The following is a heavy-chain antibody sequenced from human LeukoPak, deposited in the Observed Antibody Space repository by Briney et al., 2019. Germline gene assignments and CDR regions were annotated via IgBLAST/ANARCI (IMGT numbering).Heavy chain of an antibody. Sequence: GRSPRLSCAASGFTFSSYAVDWVRQAPGKGLEWVAVISYDGSNKFYADSVKGRFAISRDNSRNTLYLQMNSLSAEDTAVYYCATGITTTTFSYFDYWGQGALVTVSS. J-gene: IGHJ4*02. CDR3: ATGITTTTFSYFDY. V-gene: IGHV3-30*01. CDR1: GFTFSSYA. D-gene: IGHD1-7*01. CDR2: ISYDGSNK.